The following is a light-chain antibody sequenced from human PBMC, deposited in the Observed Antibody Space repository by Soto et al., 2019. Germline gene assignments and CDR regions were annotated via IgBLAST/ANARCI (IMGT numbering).Light chain of an antibody. CDR1: ALPKQY. CDR3: QSADSSGTDV. CDR2: KDS. Sequence: SYELTQPPSVSVSPGQTARITCSGEALPKQYAYWYQQKPGQAPGLVIYKDSERPSEIPERFSGSSSGTTVTLTISGVQAEDEADYYCQSADSSGTDVFGTGTKRTVL. J-gene: IGLJ1*01. V-gene: IGLV3-25*03.